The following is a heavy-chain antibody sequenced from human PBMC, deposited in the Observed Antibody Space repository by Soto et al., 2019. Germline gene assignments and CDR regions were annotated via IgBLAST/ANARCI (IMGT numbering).Heavy chain of an antibody. J-gene: IGHJ4*02. V-gene: IGHV3-73*01. CDR3: TREDIAVAGFDY. CDR2: IRSKANSYAT. CDR1: GFTFSGSA. D-gene: IGHD6-19*01. Sequence: SGGSLRLSCAASGFTFSGSAMHWVRQASGKGLEWVGRIRSKANSYATAYAASVKGRFTISRDDSKNTAYLQMNSLKTEDTAVYYCTREDIAVAGFDYWGQGTLVTVSS.